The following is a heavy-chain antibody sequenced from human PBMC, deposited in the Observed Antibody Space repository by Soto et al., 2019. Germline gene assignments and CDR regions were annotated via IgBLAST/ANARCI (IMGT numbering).Heavy chain of an antibody. CDR1: GGSISTYY. Sequence: PSETLSLTCTVSGGSISTYYWSWIRQPPGKGLEWIGNIYYSGSTNYNPSLKSRVTISVDTSKNQFSLKLSSVTAADTAVYYCARGPVPGGFDYWGQGTLVTVSS. J-gene: IGHJ4*02. D-gene: IGHD3-16*01. V-gene: IGHV4-59*01. CDR2: IYYSGST. CDR3: ARGPVPGGFDY.